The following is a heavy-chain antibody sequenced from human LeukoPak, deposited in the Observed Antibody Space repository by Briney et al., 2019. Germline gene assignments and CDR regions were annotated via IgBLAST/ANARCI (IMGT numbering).Heavy chain of an antibody. Sequence: ASVKVSCKASGYTFTGHYIHWVRQARGQGLEWMGWMNPKSGDTSYAQKFQDRVTMTGDMSINTAYMELSRLTSDDTAVYYCARVVSESYYNVRWFDPWGQGTRVTVSS. CDR3: ARVVSESYYNVRWFDP. V-gene: IGHV1-2*02. D-gene: IGHD3-10*01. J-gene: IGHJ5*02. CDR2: MNPKSGDT. CDR1: GYTFTGHY.